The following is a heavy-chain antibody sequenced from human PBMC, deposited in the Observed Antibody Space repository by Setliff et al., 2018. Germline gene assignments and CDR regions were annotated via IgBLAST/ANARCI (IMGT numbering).Heavy chain of an antibody. Sequence: RASVKVSCAASGFTFTSYAMNWVRQAPGKGLEWVSAISGSGGSTDYADSVKGRFTISRDNSKNTLYLQMNGLRAEDTAIYYCAGDPPGPHLVYTYWGQGALVTVSS. CDR2: ISGSGGST. D-gene: IGHD3-16*01. CDR3: AGDPPGPHLVYTY. J-gene: IGHJ4*02. CDR1: GFTFTSYA. V-gene: IGHV3-23*01.